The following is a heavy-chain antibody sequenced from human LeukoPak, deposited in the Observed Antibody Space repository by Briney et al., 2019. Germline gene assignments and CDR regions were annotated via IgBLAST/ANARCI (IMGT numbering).Heavy chain of an antibody. CDR3: AKGSYGEGGDFDY. CDR1: GFTFDDYA. D-gene: IGHD5-18*01. J-gene: IGHJ4*02. V-gene: IGHV3-9*01. CDR2: ISWNSGSI. Sequence: GGSLRLSCAASGFTFDDYAMHWVRQAPGKGLEWVSGISWNSGSIGYADSVKGRFTISRDNAKNSLYLQMNSLRAEDTALYYCAKGSYGEGGDFDYWGQGTLVTVSS.